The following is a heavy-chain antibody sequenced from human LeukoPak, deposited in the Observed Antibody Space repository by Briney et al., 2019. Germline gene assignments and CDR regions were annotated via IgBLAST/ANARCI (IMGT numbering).Heavy chain of an antibody. V-gene: IGHV3-66*01. CDR3: AKEMATRNAFDI. J-gene: IGHJ3*02. CDR2: IYSGGST. D-gene: IGHD5-24*01. Sequence: PGGCLRLSCAASGFTVSSNYMSWVRQAPGKGLEWVSVIYSGGSTDYKDSVKDRFTISRDNSKNTLYLQMNSLRAEDTAVYYCAKEMATRNAFDIWGQGTMVNVSS. CDR1: GFTVSSNY.